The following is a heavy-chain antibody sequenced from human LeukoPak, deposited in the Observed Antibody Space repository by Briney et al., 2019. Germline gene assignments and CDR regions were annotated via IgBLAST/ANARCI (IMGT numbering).Heavy chain of an antibody. J-gene: IGHJ6*03. D-gene: IGHD2-21*02. V-gene: IGHV3-23*01. CDR1: GFTFSTYA. CDR3: AKDRAYCGGDCYPGYYMDV. Sequence: GGSLRLSCAASGFTFSTYAMTWVRQAPGKGLEWVSTISGSGGSTYYADSVKGRFTTSRDSSKNTPYLQMNSLRVEDTAVYYCAKDRAYCGGDCYPGYYMDVWGKGTTVTVSS. CDR2: ISGSGGST.